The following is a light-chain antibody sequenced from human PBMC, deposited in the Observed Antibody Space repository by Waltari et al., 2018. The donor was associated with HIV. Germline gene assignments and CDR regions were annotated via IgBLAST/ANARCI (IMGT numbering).Light chain of an antibody. CDR2: DNK. CDR3: GTWDSSLNAWV. CDR1: SSNIGNNY. V-gene: IGLV1-51*01. J-gene: IGLJ3*02. Sequence: QSVLTQPPSVSAAPGQKVTISCSGSSSNIGNNYVSWYQQLPGTAPKLLIYDNKKRPSGIPDRFSGSKAGTSATLGITGLQTGDEADYYCGTWDSSLNAWVFGGGTKLTVL.